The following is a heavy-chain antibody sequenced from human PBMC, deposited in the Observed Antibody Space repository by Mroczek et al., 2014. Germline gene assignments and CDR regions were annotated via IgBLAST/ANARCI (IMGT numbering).Heavy chain of an antibody. Sequence: QVQLQQWGPGLVKPSQTLSLTCTVSGGSISSGSYYWSWIRQPAGKGLEWIGRIYTSGSTNYNPSLKSRVTISVDTSKNQFSLKLSSVTAADTAVYYCARAPYYYDSSGYHVSDAFDIWGQGTMVTVSS. CDR2: IYTSGST. V-gene: IGHV4-61*02. D-gene: IGHD3-22*01. CDR3: ARAPYYYDSSGYHVSDAFDI. J-gene: IGHJ3*02. CDR1: GGSISSGSYY.